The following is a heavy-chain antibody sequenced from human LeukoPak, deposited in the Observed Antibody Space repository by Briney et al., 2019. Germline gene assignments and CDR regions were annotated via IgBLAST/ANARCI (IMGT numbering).Heavy chain of an antibody. J-gene: IGHJ4*02. CDR3: ARTKFDSSGRPYFDY. D-gene: IGHD3-22*01. CDR1: GYTFTSYD. V-gene: IGHV1-69*05. Sequence: GASVKVSCKASGYTFTSYDINWVRQATGQGLEWMGGIIPIFGTANYAQKFQGRVTITTDESTSTAYMELSSLRSEDTAVYYCARTKFDSSGRPYFDYWGQGTLVTVSS. CDR2: IIPIFGTA.